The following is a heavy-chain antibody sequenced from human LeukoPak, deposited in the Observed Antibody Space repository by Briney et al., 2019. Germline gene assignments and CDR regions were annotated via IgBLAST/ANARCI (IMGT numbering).Heavy chain of an antibody. D-gene: IGHD3-3*01. CDR2: INPNSGGT. CDR1: GYTFTGYY. J-gene: IGHJ4*02. CDR3: ASDLVTVFGVVTPYFDY. Sequence: ASVKVSCKASGYTFTGYYMHWVRQAPGQGLEWMGWINPNSGGTNYAQKFQGRVTMTRDTSISTAYMELSRLRSDDTAVYYCASDLVTVFGVVTPYFDYWGQGTLVTVSS. V-gene: IGHV1-2*02.